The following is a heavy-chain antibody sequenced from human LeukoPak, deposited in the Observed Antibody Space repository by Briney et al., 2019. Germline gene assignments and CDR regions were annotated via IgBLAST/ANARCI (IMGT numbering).Heavy chain of an antibody. CDR1: GYSISSGYY. V-gene: IGHV4-38-2*01. J-gene: IGHJ4*02. Sequence: PSETLSLTCAVSGYSISSGYYWGWIRQPPGKGLEWIGSIYHSGSTYYNPSLKSRVTISVDTSKNQFSLKLSSVTAADTAVYYCASSLIKGSGSYTVDYWGQGTLVTVSS. D-gene: IGHD3-10*01. CDR2: IYHSGST. CDR3: ASSLIKGSGSYTVDY.